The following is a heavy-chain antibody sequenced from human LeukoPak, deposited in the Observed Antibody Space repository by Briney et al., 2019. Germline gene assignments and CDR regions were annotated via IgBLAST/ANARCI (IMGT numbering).Heavy chain of an antibody. D-gene: IGHD5/OR15-5a*01. J-gene: IGHJ3*01. CDR3: AVNSTKHTFDV. CDR1: GGYISTYY. Sequence: SETLPLTRTVSGGYISTYYWSWIRQSPGKGLEWIGSVYYSGSTNYNPSLKSRVSISVDTSKNQFSLELSSVTAADTAVYYCAVNSTKHTFDVWGQGSMVTVSS. CDR2: VYYSGST. V-gene: IGHV4-59*08.